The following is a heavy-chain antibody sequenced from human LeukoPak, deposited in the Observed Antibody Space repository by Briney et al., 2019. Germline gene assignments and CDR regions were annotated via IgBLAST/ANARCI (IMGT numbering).Heavy chain of an antibody. Sequence: ASVKVSCKASGGTFSSYAISWVRQAPGQGLEWMGRIIPILGIANYARKFQGRVTITADKSTSTAYMELSSLRSEDTAVYYCARVGSIAARPGYYGMDVWGQGTTVTVSS. CDR3: ARVGSIAARPGYYGMDV. D-gene: IGHD6-6*01. J-gene: IGHJ6*02. CDR1: GGTFSSYA. CDR2: IIPILGIA. V-gene: IGHV1-69*04.